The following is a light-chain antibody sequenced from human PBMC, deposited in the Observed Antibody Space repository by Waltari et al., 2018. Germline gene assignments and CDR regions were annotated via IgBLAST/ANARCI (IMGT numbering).Light chain of an antibody. J-gene: IGLJ2*01. CDR1: SSDVGGSNY. V-gene: IGLV2-8*01. CDR2: EVS. CDR3: SSFAGGGNPVL. Sequence: QSALTQPPSASGSPGQSVTLPCRGTSSDVGGSNYVSWYQQHPGKVPKLMIFEVSKRPSGVPDRFSGSKSGNTASLTVSGLQAEDEADYYCSSFAGGGNPVLFGGGTRLTVL.